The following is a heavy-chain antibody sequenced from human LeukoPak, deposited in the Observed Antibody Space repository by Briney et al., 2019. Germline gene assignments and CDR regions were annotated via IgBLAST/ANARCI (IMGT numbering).Heavy chain of an antibody. CDR3: AKGGSSGFYFFDY. V-gene: IGHV3-23*01. CDR2: ISGSGGST. CDR1: GFTFSSYA. J-gene: IGHJ4*02. Sequence: PGGSLRLSCAASGFTFSSYAMSWVRQAPGAGLEWVSVISGSGGSTYYADSVQGRFAISRDNSKNTLYLQMNSLRAEDTAIYYCAKGGSSGFYFFDYWGQGTLVTVSS. D-gene: IGHD3-22*01.